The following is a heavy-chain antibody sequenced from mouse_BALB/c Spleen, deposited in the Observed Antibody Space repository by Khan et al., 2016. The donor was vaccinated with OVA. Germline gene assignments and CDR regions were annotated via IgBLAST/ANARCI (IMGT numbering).Heavy chain of an antibody. V-gene: IGHV3-8*02. CDR1: GDSITSGY. Sequence: EVQLQESGPSLVKPSQTLSLTCSVTGDSITSGYWNWIRKFPENKLEYMGYIIYTGYTYYNPSLQSRISITRHTSKNQYYLQLHSVTDEDTATYYCARSTYRYAFVYWGQGTLVTVSA. CDR3: ARSTYRYAFVY. CDR2: IIYTGYT. J-gene: IGHJ3*01. D-gene: IGHD2-12*01.